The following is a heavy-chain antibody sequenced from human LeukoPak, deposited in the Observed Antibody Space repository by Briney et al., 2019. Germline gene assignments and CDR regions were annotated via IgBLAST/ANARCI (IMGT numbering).Heavy chain of an antibody. CDR3: GTWAFYHGLDV. CDR2: IVNDGGKT. D-gene: IGHD1-26*01. J-gene: IGHJ6*02. CDR1: GFAFHAFD. Sequence: GGSLRLSCAASGFAFHAFDMYWVRQAPGKGLEWVSRIVNDGGKTYYSDSVRGRFTASRDNTKDSLHLQMNSLRSDDAALYYCGTWAFYHGLDVWGQGATVTVSS. V-gene: IGHV3-43*02.